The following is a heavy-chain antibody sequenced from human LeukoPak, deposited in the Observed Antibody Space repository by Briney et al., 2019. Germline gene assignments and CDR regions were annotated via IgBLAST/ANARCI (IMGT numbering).Heavy chain of an antibody. CDR3: ARVSQEGHSHGRDWYFDL. J-gene: IGHJ2*01. CDR2: INSNGTIT. D-gene: IGHD5-18*01. V-gene: IGHV3-74*01. CDR1: TDTVNNYW. Sequence: GGSLRLSCAASTDTVNNYWMHWVRQAPGKGLVWVSRINSNGTITSYADFVKGRFTISRDNARNTLDLQLNSLRADDTAVYYCARVSQEGHSHGRDWYFDLWGRGTLVTVSS.